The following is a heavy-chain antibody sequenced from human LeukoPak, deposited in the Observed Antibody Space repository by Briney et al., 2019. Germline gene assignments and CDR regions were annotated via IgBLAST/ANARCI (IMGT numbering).Heavy chain of an antibody. CDR1: GGSVRSTSDY. Sequence: SETLSLTCNVFGGSVRSTSDYWGWIRQPPGKGLEYIGSIYSSGTTYYNPSLKSRVSMSVDVSNNQFSLKLSSVTAADTAVYYCARHYYDSSGSRRDYYFDYWGPGALVTVSS. V-gene: IGHV4-39*01. D-gene: IGHD3-22*01. J-gene: IGHJ4*02. CDR3: ARHYYDSSGSRRDYYFDY. CDR2: IYSSGTT.